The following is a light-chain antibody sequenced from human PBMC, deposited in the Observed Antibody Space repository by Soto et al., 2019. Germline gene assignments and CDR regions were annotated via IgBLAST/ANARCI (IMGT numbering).Light chain of an antibody. CDR2: GAS. V-gene: IGKV3-15*01. CDR1: QSVSSN. CDR3: QLYNSWPPGLT. Sequence: EIVLTQSPATLSVSPGERATLSCRASQSVSSNVAWYQQKPGQAPRLLIYGASTRATGIPARFSGGGSETEFTLTISSLQSEDFAVYYCQLYNSWPPGLTCGGGTKVDIK. J-gene: IGKJ4*01.